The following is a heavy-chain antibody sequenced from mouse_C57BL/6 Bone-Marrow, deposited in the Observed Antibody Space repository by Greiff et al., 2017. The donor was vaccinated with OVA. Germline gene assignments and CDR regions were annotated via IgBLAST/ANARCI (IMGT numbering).Heavy chain of an antibody. CDR1: GFTFSSYG. J-gene: IGHJ2*01. CDR3: ARHVTYYFDY. CDR2: ISSGGSYT. Sequence: EVKLVESGGDLVKPGGSLKLSCAASGFTFSSYGMSWVRQTPDKRLEWVATISSGGSYTYYPDSVKGRFTISRDNAKNTLYLQMSSLKSEDTAMYYCARHVTYYFDYWGQGTTLTVSS. D-gene: IGHD2-13*01. V-gene: IGHV5-6*01.